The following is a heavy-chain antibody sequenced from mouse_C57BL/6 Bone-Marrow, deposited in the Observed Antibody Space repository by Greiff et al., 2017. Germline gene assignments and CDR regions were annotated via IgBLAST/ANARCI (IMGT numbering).Heavy chain of an antibody. CDR3: AREVSKGSYWYFDV. CDR2: INPNYGTT. CDR1: GYSFTDYN. Sequence: SGPELVKPGASVKISCKASGYSFTDYNMNWVKQSNGKSLEWIGVINPNYGTTSYNQKFKGKATLTVDQSSSTAYMQLNSLTSEDSAVYYCAREVSKGSYWYFDVWGTGTTVTVSS. V-gene: IGHV1-39*01. D-gene: IGHD1-3*01. J-gene: IGHJ1*03.